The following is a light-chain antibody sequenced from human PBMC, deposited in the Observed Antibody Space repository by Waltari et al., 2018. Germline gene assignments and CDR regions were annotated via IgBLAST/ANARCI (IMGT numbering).Light chain of an antibody. CDR2: GVT. CDR3: SLSGGINNFVV. CDR1: SSDRNFTS. J-gene: IGLJ2*01. V-gene: IGLV2-8*01. Sequence: QSALTQPPSASGSPGQSVTTSCPGPSSDRNFTSSSWYHQHPGKAPKIIIYGVTKRPSGVPDRFSGSKSGNTASLTVSGLQVEDEAHYYCSLSGGINNFVVFGGGTKLTVL.